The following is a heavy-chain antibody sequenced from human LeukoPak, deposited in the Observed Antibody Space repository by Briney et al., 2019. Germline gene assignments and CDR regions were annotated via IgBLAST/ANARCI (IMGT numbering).Heavy chain of an antibody. D-gene: IGHD2/OR15-2a*01. Sequence: SETLSLTCGVSVESFSGHDWSWIRQSPGKGLEWIGEITERGSTNYNPSLKSRVTISRDTSKNHFSLKVSSVTAADTAVYYCARAPITQAGHFHSPATRGQGTLVTVSS. V-gene: IGHV4-34*01. CDR1: VESFSGHD. CDR3: ARAPITQAGHFHSPAT. J-gene: IGHJ4*02. CDR2: ITERGST.